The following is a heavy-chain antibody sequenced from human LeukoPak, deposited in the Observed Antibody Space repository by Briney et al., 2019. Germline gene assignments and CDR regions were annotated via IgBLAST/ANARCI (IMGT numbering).Heavy chain of an antibody. CDR1: GFTFSSYA. CDR3: AKARGATYGTYYFDY. CDR2: SGSGGDT. J-gene: IGHJ4*02. D-gene: IGHD4/OR15-4a*01. Sequence: PGGSLRLSRAASGFTFSSYAMNWVRQAPGKGLEWVSISGSGGDTYYADSVKGRFTISGDNSKNTLYLQMNSLRAEDTAVYYCAKARGATYGTYYFDYWGQGTLVTVSS. V-gene: IGHV3-23*01.